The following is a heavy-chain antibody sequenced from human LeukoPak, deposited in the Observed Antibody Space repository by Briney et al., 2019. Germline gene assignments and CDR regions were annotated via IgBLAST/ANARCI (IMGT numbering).Heavy chain of an antibody. CDR3: ARPLYGYDFWSGYSGDAFDI. V-gene: IGHV4-39*01. D-gene: IGHD3-3*01. CDR2: IDYSGST. Sequence: PSETLSLTCTVSGGSISSSSYYWGWIRQPPGKGLEWIGSIDYSGSTYYNPSLKSRVTISVDTSKNQFSLKLSSVTAADTAVYYCARPLYGYDFWSGYSGDAFDIWGQGTMVTVSS. CDR1: GGSISSSSYY. J-gene: IGHJ3*02.